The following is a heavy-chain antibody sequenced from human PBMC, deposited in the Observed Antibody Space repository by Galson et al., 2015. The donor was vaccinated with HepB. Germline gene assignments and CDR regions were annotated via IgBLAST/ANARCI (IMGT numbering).Heavy chain of an antibody. CDR3: ARDPGNSSGWYVFDYYYGMDV. Sequence: SVKVSCKASGGTFSSYTISWVRQAPGQGLEWMGRIIPILGIANYAQKFQGRVTITADKSTSTAYMELSSLRSEDTAVYYCARDPGNSSGWYVFDYYYGMDVWGQGTTVTVSS. V-gene: IGHV1-69*04. CDR2: IIPILGIA. CDR1: GGTFSSYT. D-gene: IGHD6-19*01. J-gene: IGHJ6*02.